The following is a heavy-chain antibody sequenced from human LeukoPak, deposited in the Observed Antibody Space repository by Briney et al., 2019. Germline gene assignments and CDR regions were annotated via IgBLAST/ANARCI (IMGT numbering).Heavy chain of an antibody. CDR3: ATFQRRDGYNYPFDY. CDR2: ISSSSYI. J-gene: IGHJ4*02. Sequence: GGSLRLSCAASGFTFSDTWMHWVRQAPGKGLEWVSSISSSSYIYYADSVKGRFTISRDNAKNSLYLQMNSLRAEDTAVYYCATFQRRDGYNYPFDYWGQGTLVTVSS. D-gene: IGHD5-24*01. CDR1: GFTFSDTW. V-gene: IGHV3-69-1*01.